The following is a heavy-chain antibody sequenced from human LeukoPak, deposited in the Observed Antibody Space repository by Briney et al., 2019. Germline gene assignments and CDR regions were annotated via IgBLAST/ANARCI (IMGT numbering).Heavy chain of an antibody. CDR1: GYTFTSYG. CDR2: ISAYNGNT. Sequence: ASVKVSCKASGYTFTSYGISWVRQAPGQGLEWMGWISAYNGNTNYAQKLQGRVTMTTDTSTSTAYMELRSLRSDDTAVYYCARAGIHYGDYVFYMDVWGKGTTVTISS. D-gene: IGHD4-17*01. J-gene: IGHJ6*03. CDR3: ARAGIHYGDYVFYMDV. V-gene: IGHV1-18*01.